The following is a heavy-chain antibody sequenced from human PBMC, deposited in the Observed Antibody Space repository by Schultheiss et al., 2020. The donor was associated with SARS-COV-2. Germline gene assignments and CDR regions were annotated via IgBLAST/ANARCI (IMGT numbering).Heavy chain of an antibody. CDR2: IYYSGST. CDR3: ARGIYSGYDANKR. CDR1: GGSISSYY. D-gene: IGHD5-12*01. Sequence: SETLSLTCTVSGGSISSYYWSWIRQPPGKGLEWIGYIYYSGSTNYNPSLKSRVTISVDTSKNQFSLKLSSVTAADTAVYYCARGIYSGYDANKRWGQGTLVTVSS. V-gene: IGHV4-59*01. J-gene: IGHJ4*02.